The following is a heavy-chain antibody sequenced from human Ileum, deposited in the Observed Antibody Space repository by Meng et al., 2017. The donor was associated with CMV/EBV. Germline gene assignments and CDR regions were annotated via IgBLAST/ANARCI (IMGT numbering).Heavy chain of an antibody. CDR3: ARGSDYGGLYFDY. J-gene: IGHJ4*02. V-gene: IGHV4-31*02. CDR2: IYYSGST. Sequence: VSGGSISSGGYYWSWIRQHPGKGLEWIGYIYYSGSTYYNPSLKSRVTISVDTSKNQFSLKLSSVTAADTAVYYCARGSDYGGLYFDYWGQGTLVTVSS. CDR1: GGSISSGGYY. D-gene: IGHD4/OR15-4a*01.